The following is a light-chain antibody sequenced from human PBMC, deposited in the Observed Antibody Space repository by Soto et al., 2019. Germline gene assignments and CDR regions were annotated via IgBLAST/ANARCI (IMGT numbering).Light chain of an antibody. Sequence: DIVMTQSPDSLAVSLGERATINCKSSQSVLYSSSNKNYLAWYQHKPGQPPKLLIYWASTRESGVPDRFSGSGSCSDFTLTISSLQAEDVAIYYCQQYYSTPYTFGQGTKVEI. CDR2: WAS. CDR3: QQYYSTPYT. CDR1: QSVLYSSSNKNY. V-gene: IGKV4-1*01. J-gene: IGKJ2*01.